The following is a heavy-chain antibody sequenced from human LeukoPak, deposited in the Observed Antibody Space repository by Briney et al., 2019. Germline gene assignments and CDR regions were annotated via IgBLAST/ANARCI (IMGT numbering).Heavy chain of an antibody. J-gene: IGHJ4*02. CDR1: GGSISSSSYY. CDR3: ARDNFCRVLPIDY. V-gene: IGHV4-39*02. CDR2: IYYSGST. D-gene: IGHD2/OR15-2a*01. Sequence: SETLSLTCTVSGGSISSSSYYWGWIRQPPGKGLEWIGSIYYSGSTYYNPSLKSRVTISVDTSKNQFSLKLSSVTAADTAVYYCARDNFCRVLPIDYWGQGTLVTVSS.